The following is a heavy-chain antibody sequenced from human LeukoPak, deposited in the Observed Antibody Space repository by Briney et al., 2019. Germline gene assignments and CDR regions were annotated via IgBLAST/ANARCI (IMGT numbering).Heavy chain of an antibody. Sequence: PGGSLRLSCAASGFTFSNYWMSWVRQAPGKGLEWVANIRQDGSEKYYVDSVKGRFTISRDNAKTTLYLQMNSLRAEDTAIYYCAREGVHDSSGYYVAYWGQGTLVTVSS. V-gene: IGHV3-7*01. CDR2: IRQDGSEK. CDR3: AREGVHDSSGYYVAY. CDR1: GFTFSNYW. D-gene: IGHD3-22*01. J-gene: IGHJ4*02.